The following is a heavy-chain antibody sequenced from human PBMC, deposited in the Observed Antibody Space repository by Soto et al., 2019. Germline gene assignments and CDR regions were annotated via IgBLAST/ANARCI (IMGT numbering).Heavy chain of an antibody. J-gene: IGHJ5*02. V-gene: IGHV1-8*01. CDR3: ARGGRYLEWFPWFDP. Sequence: QVQLVQSGAEVRRPGASVKVSCKASGYTFSSYNIYWVRQATGQGLEWMGWINPNSGDTGYARNFLRRVTLTRDPSIRTAYMELTSLKSEDTAVYYCARGGRYLEWFPWFDPWGQGTLVTVSS. D-gene: IGHD3-3*01. CDR1: GYTFSSYN. CDR2: INPNSGDT.